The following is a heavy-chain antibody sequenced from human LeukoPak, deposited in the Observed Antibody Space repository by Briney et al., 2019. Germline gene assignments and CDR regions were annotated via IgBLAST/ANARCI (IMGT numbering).Heavy chain of an antibody. CDR1: GFTFDDYA. Sequence: GRSLRLSCAASGFTFDDYAMHWVRQAPGKGLEWVSGISWNSGSIGYADSVKGRFTISSDNAKNSLYLQMNSLRAEDMALYYCAGSIAAAGPQLGAFDIWGQGTMVTVSS. J-gene: IGHJ3*02. CDR2: ISWNSGSI. D-gene: IGHD6-13*01. V-gene: IGHV3-9*03. CDR3: AGSIAAAGPQLGAFDI.